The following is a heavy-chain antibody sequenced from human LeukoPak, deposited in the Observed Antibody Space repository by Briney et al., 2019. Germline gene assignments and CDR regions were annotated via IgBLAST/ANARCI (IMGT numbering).Heavy chain of an antibody. CDR3: ASQIAYDAFDI. CDR2: IYYSGST. Sequence: SETLSLTCTVSGGSISSYYWSWIRQPPGKRLEWIGYIYYSGSTNYNPSLKSRVTISVDTSKNQFSLKLSSVTAADTAVYYCASQIAYDAFDIWGQGTRVTVSS. D-gene: IGHD2-21*01. CDR1: GGSISSYY. J-gene: IGHJ3*02. V-gene: IGHV4-59*01.